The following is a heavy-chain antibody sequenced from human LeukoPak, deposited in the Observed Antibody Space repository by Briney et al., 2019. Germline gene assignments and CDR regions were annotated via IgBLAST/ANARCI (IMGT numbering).Heavy chain of an antibody. V-gene: IGHV1-18*01. CDR2: ISASNPNT. Sequence: ASVKVSCKASGYTFTSFGISWVRQAPGQGLEWMGWISASNPNTDYAPKFQGRVTMTTDTSTSTACMELRSLRSDDTAVFYCARAQYCSRGNCYDLDYWGQGTLVTVSS. CDR1: GYTFTSFG. D-gene: IGHD2-15*01. CDR3: ARAQYCSRGNCYDLDY. J-gene: IGHJ4*02.